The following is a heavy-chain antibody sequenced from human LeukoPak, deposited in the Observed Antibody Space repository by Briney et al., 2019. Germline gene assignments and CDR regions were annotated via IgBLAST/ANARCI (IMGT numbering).Heavy chain of an antibody. J-gene: IGHJ4*02. CDR1: GFTVSTYS. Sequence: GESLKISCKNSGFTVSTYSFAWVRQMPGKGLEWMGVIYAGDSSTRCSPCFQGQVTISVDKSISTFSLQWSSLKASHSPIYYFARHSCYDSWGQGTLVTVSS. V-gene: IGHV5-51*01. CDR2: IYAGDSST. D-gene: IGHD3-16*01. CDR3: ARHSCYDS.